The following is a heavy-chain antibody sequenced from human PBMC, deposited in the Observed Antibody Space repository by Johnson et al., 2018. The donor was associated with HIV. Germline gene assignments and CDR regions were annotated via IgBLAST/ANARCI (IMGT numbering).Heavy chain of an antibody. J-gene: IGHJ3*02. D-gene: IGHD5-12*01. V-gene: IGHV3-20*04. CDR3: ARSYPSLSGWLRRTSDEVGAFDI. Sequence: VQLVESGGGVVRPGGSLRLSCAASGFTFDDYGMSWVRQVPGKGLEWVSGINWNGGSTGYADSVKGRFTISRDNAKNSLYLQMNSLRAEDTAVYYCARSYPSLSGWLRRTSDEVGAFDIWGQGTMVTVSS. CDR2: INWNGGST. CDR1: GFTFDDYG.